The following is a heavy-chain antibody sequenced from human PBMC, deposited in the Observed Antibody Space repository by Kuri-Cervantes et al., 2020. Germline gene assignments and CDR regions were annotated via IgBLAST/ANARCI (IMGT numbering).Heavy chain of an antibody. J-gene: IGHJ4*02. V-gene: IGHV3-66*01. CDR2: IYSGGST. CDR1: GFTVSSNY. D-gene: IGHD3-10*01. CDR3: ARDPYGSGDGYFDY. Sequence: GGSLRLSCAASGFTVSSNYMSWVRQAPGKGLEWVSVIYSGGSTYYADSVKGRFTISRDNSKNTLYLQMNSLRAEDTAVYYCARDPYGSGDGYFDYWGQGTLVTVSS.